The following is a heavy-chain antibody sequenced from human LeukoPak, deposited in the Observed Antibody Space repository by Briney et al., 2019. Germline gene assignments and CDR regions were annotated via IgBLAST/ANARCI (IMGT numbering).Heavy chain of an antibody. J-gene: IGHJ3*02. CDR2: ISSSTSYI. D-gene: IGHD3-9*01. CDR1: GFTFSTYS. Sequence: AGSLRLSCAASGFTFSTYSMNWVRQAPGKGLEWVSSISSSTSYIYYADSVKGRFTISRDNAKNSLYLQMNSLRAEDTAVYYCARGGEYDILTGYYTAFDIWGQGTMVTVSS. V-gene: IGHV3-21*01. CDR3: ARGGEYDILTGYYTAFDI.